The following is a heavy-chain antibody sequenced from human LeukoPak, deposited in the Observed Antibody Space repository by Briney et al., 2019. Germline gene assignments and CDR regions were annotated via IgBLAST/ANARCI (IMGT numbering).Heavy chain of an antibody. D-gene: IGHD6-19*01. J-gene: IGHJ4*02. Sequence: KSSETLSLTCTVSGGSISNYHWSWIPQPAGKGLEWIGQIHTSGSTNYNPPLKSRVTMSIDTTEDQVSLTIRSVTAADTAFYDCARRDISSGWSFDYWGQGTLVTVSS. CDR3: ARRDISSGWSFDY. CDR2: IHTSGST. CDR1: GGSISNYH. V-gene: IGHV4-4*07.